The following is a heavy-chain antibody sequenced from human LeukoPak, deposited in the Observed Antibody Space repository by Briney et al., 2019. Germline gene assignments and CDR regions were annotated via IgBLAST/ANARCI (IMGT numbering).Heavy chain of an antibody. Sequence: PGGSLRLSCAASGFTFTDYYMTWIRQAPGKGLEWVSYISSSGSVIHYADSVKGRFTISRDNAKNSLYLQMNSLRAEDTAVYYCARDLRQLVSYYYYYYMDVWGKGTTVTVSS. CDR2: ISSSGSVI. D-gene: IGHD6-13*01. V-gene: IGHV3-11*04. CDR3: ARDLRQLVSYYYYYYMDV. CDR1: GFTFTDYY. J-gene: IGHJ6*03.